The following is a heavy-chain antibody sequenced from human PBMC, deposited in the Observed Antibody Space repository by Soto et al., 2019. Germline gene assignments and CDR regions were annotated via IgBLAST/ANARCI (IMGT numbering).Heavy chain of an antibody. CDR2: IFPDDSDT. V-gene: IGHV5-51*01. D-gene: IGHD4-4*01. CDR3: ARTLTTWEGASFDI. Sequence: PGESLKLSCKGSGYSFTSYWIGWVRQMPGKGLEWMGVIFPDDSDTRYSPSFQGQVTISVDKSISTAYLQWSSLKASDAAIYYCARTLTTWEGASFDIWGQGTMVTVSS. CDR1: GYSFTSYW. J-gene: IGHJ3*02.